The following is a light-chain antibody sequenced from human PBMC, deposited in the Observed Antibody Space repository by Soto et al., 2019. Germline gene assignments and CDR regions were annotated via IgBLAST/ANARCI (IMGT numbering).Light chain of an antibody. Sequence: DTQLTQSPSFLSASVGDRVTITCRASQDVSRSVGWYQQKPGKAPELLISAASTLHSGVPSRFSGSGSGTDFTLTISSLQPEDFATYYCQQLWTYPLTFGGGTKVDIK. CDR3: QQLWTYPLT. J-gene: IGKJ4*01. V-gene: IGKV1-9*01. CDR2: AAS. CDR1: QDVSRS.